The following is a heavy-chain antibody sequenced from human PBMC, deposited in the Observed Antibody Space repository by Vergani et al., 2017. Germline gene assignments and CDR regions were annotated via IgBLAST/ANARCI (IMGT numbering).Heavy chain of an antibody. CDR3: ASQMAAAAYYYGMDV. Sequence: QVQLQESGPGLVKPSGTLSLTCAVSGGSISSSNWWSWVRQPPGKGLEWIGEIYHSGSPNYNPSLKSRVTISVDKSKNQFSLKLSSVTAADTAVYYCASQMAAAAYYYGMDVWGQGTTVTVSS. D-gene: IGHD6-13*01. CDR2: IYHSGSP. CDR1: GGSISSSNW. J-gene: IGHJ6*02. V-gene: IGHV4-4*02.